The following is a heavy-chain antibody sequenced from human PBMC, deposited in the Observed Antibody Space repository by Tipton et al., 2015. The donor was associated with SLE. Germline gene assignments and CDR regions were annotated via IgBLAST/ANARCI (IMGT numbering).Heavy chain of an antibody. CDR2: INHSGST. CDR1: GGSFSGYY. V-gene: IGHV4-34*01. Sequence: TLSLTCAVYGGSFSGYYWSWIRQPPGKGLEWIGEINHSGSTNYNPSLKSRGTISVATSKNQFSLKLSSVTAADTAVYYCARGGYGEYYYYYYMDVWGKGTTVTVSS. CDR3: ARGGYGEYYYYYYMDV. D-gene: IGHD4-17*01. J-gene: IGHJ6*03.